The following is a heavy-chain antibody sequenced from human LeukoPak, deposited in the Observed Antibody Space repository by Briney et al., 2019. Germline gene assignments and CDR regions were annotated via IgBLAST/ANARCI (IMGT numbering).Heavy chain of an antibody. D-gene: IGHD5-18*01. CDR1: GGSISSSSYY. CDR3: ARQFRGYSYGFSDY. J-gene: IGHJ4*02. Sequence: SETLSLTCTVSGGSISSSSYYWGWIRQTPGKGLEWIGSIYYSGSTYYNPSLKSRVTISVDTSKNQFSLKLSSVTAADTAVYYCARQFRGYSYGFSDYWGQGTLVTVSS. CDR2: IYYSGST. V-gene: IGHV4-39*01.